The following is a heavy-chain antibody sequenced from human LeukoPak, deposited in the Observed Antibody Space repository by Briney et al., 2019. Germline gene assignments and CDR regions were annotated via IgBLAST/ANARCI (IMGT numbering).Heavy chain of an antibody. Sequence: PGGSLRLSCAAPGFTFSFYAMHWVRQAPGTGLEWVELTSYDGSDKYYTDSVKGRFTISRDNSKNTLYLQMNSLRAEDTAVYYCAKDGIQLWSFDYWGQGTLVTVSS. J-gene: IGHJ4*02. D-gene: IGHD5-18*01. V-gene: IGHV3-30-3*01. CDR2: TSYDGSDK. CDR1: GFTFSFYA. CDR3: AKDGIQLWSFDY.